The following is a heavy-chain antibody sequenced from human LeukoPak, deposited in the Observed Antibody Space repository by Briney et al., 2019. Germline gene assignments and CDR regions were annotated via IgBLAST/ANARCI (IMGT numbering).Heavy chain of an antibody. V-gene: IGHV4-61*02. J-gene: IGHJ5*02. CDR2: IYTSGST. Sequence: SQTLSLTCTVSGGSISSGSYYWSWIRQPAGKGLEWIGRIYTSGSTNYNPSLKSRVTISVDTSKNQFSLKLSSVTAADTAVYYCARGSSSWYRLRWFDPWGQGTLVTVSS. CDR1: GGSISSGSYY. D-gene: IGHD6-13*01. CDR3: ARGSSSWYRLRWFDP.